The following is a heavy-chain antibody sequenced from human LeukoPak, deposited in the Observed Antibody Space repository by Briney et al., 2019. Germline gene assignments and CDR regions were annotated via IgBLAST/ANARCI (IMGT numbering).Heavy chain of an antibody. Sequence: PSQTLSLTCTVSGGSISSGGYYWSWIRQHPGKGLEWIGNIYYSGSTYYNPSLLSRVTMSVDTSKNQFSLNLSSVTAADTAVYFCARSSLTGSFDYWGQGTLVTVSS. CDR3: ARSSLTGSFDY. D-gene: IGHD3-9*01. CDR2: IYYSGST. V-gene: IGHV4-31*03. J-gene: IGHJ4*02. CDR1: GGSISSGGYY.